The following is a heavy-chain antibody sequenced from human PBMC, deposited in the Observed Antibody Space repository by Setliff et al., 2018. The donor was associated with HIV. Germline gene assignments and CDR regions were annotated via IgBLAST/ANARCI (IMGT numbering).Heavy chain of an antibody. J-gene: IGHJ4*02. CDR2: IYLTGST. V-gene: IGHV4-38-2*01. D-gene: IGHD4-17*01. CDR1: GYSITNGYL. CDR3: ARHVNTVTTVIIDYFDY. Sequence: SETLSLTCAVSGYSITNGYLWGWIRQAPGRGLEWIGSIYLTGSTYHNPSLKSRVTMSVDTSKNQFSLKMSSMTAADTAVYYCARHVNTVTTVIIDYFDYWGQGALVTVSS.